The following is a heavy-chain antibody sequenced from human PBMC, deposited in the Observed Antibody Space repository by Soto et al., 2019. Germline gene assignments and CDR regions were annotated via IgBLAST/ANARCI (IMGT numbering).Heavy chain of an antibody. Sequence: ATVKVSCKASAYTFTGYYMHLVRQAPGQGLEWMGWINPNSGGTNYAQKFQGWVTMTRDTSISTAYMELSRLRSDDTAVYYCARGVRRYYDSSGYYFFDYWGQGTLVTVSS. CDR3: ARGVRRYYDSSGYYFFDY. V-gene: IGHV1-2*04. CDR2: INPNSGGT. D-gene: IGHD3-22*01. J-gene: IGHJ4*02. CDR1: AYTFTGYY.